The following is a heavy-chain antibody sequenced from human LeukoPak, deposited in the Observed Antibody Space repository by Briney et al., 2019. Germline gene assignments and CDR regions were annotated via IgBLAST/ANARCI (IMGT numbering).Heavy chain of an antibody. V-gene: IGHV3-66*01. J-gene: IGHJ4*02. D-gene: IGHD2-2*01. Sequence: TGGSLRLSCAASEFSAGSNYMTWVRQAPGKGLEWVSLIYSGGSTYYADSVKGRFTISRDNSKNTLYLQMNSLRAEDTAVFYCAKGRYQLLSLYFFDYWGQGTLVTVSS. CDR2: IYSGGST. CDR1: EFSAGSNY. CDR3: AKGRYQLLSLYFFDY.